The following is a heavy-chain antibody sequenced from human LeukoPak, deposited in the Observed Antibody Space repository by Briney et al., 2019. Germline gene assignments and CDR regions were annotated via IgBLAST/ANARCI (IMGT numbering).Heavy chain of an antibody. CDR1: GYTFTSYD. D-gene: IGHD7-27*01. CDR2: MSANSGDT. J-gene: IGHJ4*02. V-gene: IGHV1-8*01. Sequence: GASVKVSCKASGYTFTSYDFNWVRQATGQRPEWMGWMSANSGDTGYAQKFQDRVTMTRNTSISTAYMELSSLRSDDTAVYYCARGPPNWGYDYWGPGTLVTVSS. CDR3: ARGPPNWGYDY.